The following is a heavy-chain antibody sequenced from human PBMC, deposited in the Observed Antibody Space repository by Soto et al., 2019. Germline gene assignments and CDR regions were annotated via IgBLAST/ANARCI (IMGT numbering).Heavy chain of an antibody. CDR1: GGSFSGYY. CDR3: ARIPQLWFSFDY. D-gene: IGHD5-18*01. Sequence: SETLSLTCAVYGGSFSGYYWSWIRQPPGKGLEWIGEINHSGSTNYNPSLKSRVTISVDTSKNQFSLKLSSVTAADTAVYYCARIPQLWFSFDYWGQGTLVTVSS. CDR2: INHSGST. J-gene: IGHJ4*02. V-gene: IGHV4-34*01.